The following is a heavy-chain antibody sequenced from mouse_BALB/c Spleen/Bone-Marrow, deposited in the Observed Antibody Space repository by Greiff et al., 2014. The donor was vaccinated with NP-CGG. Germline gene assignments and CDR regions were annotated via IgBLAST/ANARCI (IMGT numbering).Heavy chain of an antibody. CDR3: TRVITAVLATRAMDY. V-gene: IGHV1-5*01. CDR2: IYPGNGDT. Sequence: VQLQQSGTVLARPGASVKMSCKASGYTFTSYWMHWVKQRPGQGLEWIGAIYPGNGDTSYNQKFKGKAKLTAVTSTSTAYMELSSLTNEDSAVYYCTRVITAVLATRAMDYWGQGSSVTVSS. D-gene: IGHD1-1*01. J-gene: IGHJ4*01. CDR1: GYTFTSYW.